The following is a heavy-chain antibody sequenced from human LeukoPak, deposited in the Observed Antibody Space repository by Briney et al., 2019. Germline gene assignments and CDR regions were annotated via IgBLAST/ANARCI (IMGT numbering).Heavy chain of an antibody. CDR2: LYSDGNT. CDR1: GFTVITND. D-gene: IGHD1-14*01. Sequence: GSLRLSCAASGFTVITNDMTWVRQAPGKGLEWVSVLYSDGNTKYADSVQGRFTISRDNSKNTLYLEMNSLSPDDTAVYYCARGVEPLAANTLAYWGQGTLVTVSP. V-gene: IGHV3-53*01. CDR3: ARGVEPLAANTLAY. J-gene: IGHJ4*02.